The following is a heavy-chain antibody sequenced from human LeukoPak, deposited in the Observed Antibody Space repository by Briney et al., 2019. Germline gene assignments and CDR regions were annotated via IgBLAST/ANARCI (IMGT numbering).Heavy chain of an antibody. J-gene: IGHJ5*02. Sequence: GRSLRLSCTVSGFTFSTYAMHWVRQAPGKGLEWVAVIAYDGSNTYYLDSVKGRFTISRDNSENPLYLQMNSLRAEDTAVYYCAKDIGSTYLYNWFDPWGQGTLVTVSS. D-gene: IGHD2-2*01. CDR1: GFTFSTYA. CDR2: IAYDGSNT. V-gene: IGHV3-33*03. CDR3: AKDIGSTYLYNWFDP.